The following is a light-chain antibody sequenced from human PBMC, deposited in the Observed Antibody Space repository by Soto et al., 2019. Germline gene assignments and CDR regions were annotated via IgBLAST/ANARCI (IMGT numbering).Light chain of an antibody. Sequence: QSALTQPPSASGSPGQSVTISCTGTSSDFGGYHFVSWYQQHPGKAPKLMIYEVSKRASGVPDRFFGSKSGNTASLTFSGLQTEDEADYYCSSYGGSNNHLVFGGGTKLTVL. J-gene: IGLJ2*01. V-gene: IGLV2-8*01. CDR2: EVS. CDR3: SSYGGSNNHLV. CDR1: SSDFGGYHF.